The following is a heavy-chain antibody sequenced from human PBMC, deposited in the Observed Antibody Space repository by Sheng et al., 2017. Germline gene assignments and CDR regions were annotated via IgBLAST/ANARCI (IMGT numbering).Heavy chain of an antibody. Sequence: QVQLQESGPGLVKPSETLSLTCTVSGGSISSYYWSWIRQPAGKGLEWIGRIYTSGSTNYNPSLKSRVTMSVDTSKNQFSLKLSSVTAADTAVYYCARTSEAGYYYYYYMDVWGKGTTVTVSS. CDR2: IYTSGST. J-gene: IGHJ6*03. V-gene: IGHV4-4*07. CDR1: GGSISSYY. CDR3: ARTSEAGYYYYYYMDV.